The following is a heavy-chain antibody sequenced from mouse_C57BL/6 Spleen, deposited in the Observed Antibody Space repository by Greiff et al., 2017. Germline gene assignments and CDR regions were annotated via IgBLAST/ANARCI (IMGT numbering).Heavy chain of an antibody. CDR3: ARRGTTVVRYYFDY. CDR2: IDPSDSYT. Sequence: QVQLQQPGAELVRPGTSVKLSCKASGYTFTSYWMHWVKQRPGQGLEWIGVIDPSDSYTNYNQKFKGKATLTVDTSSSTAYMQLSSLTSEDSAVYYCARRGTTVVRYYFDYWGQGTTLTVSS. CDR1: GYTFTSYW. J-gene: IGHJ2*01. D-gene: IGHD1-1*01. V-gene: IGHV1-59*01.